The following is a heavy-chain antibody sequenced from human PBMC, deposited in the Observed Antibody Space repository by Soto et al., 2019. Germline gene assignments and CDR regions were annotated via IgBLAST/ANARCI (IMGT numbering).Heavy chain of an antibody. CDR2: IDSDGSRI. J-gene: IGHJ4*02. D-gene: IGHD2-15*01. Sequence: EVQLVESGGGLVQPGESLRLSCAASGFTFSNYWMHWVRKAPGKGLVWVSRIDSDGSRITYADFVKGRFTISRDNAKKTVYLNMNSLTAEDTAVYYCVRTSLVVAVATREDFWGQGTLVTVSS. V-gene: IGHV3-74*01. CDR1: GFTFSNYW. CDR3: VRTSLVVAVATREDF.